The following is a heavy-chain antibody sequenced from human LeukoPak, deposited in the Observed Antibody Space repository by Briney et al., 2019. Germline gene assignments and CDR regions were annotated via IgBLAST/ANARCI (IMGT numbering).Heavy chain of an antibody. CDR3: ARAKID. Sequence: GGSLRLSCAASGFTVSSNYMSWVRQAPGKGLEWVGNINEAGSGSNYVDSVKGRFTISRDNAKNSLWLQMNSLRVEDTGVYFCARAKIDWGQGTLVTVSS. J-gene: IGHJ4*02. CDR2: INEAGSGS. D-gene: IGHD3-22*01. V-gene: IGHV3-7*03. CDR1: GFTVSSNY.